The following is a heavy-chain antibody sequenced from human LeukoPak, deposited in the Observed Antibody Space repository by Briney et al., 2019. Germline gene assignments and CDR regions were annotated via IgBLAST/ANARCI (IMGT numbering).Heavy chain of an antibody. D-gene: IGHD3-3*01. CDR1: GLSLSTSGVG. J-gene: IGHJ5*02. V-gene: IGHV2-5*02. Sequence: ESGPTLVKPTQTLTLTCTFSGLSLSTSGVGVGWIRQPPGKALEWLALIYWDDDKRYSPSLKSRLTITKDTSKNQVVLTMTNMDPVDTATYYCAHTDDFWSGYPPGWFDPWGQGTLVTVSS. CDR3: AHTDDFWSGYPPGWFDP. CDR2: IYWDDDK.